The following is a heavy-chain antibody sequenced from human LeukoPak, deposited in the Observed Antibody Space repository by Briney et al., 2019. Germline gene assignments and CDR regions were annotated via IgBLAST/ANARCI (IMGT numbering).Heavy chain of an antibody. CDR1: GFTFSDFY. V-gene: IGHV3-11*06. Sequence: GGSLRLSCAASGFTFSDFYMSWIRQPPGKGLEWLSDISSSSTDTNYADSVKGRFTISRDNAKNSLFLQLNSLRAEDTAVYYCARKTYYYDSGSYSKSYYFDYWGQGTLVTVSS. J-gene: IGHJ4*02. CDR3: ARKTYYYDSGSYSKSYYFDY. D-gene: IGHD3-10*01. CDR2: ISSSSTDT.